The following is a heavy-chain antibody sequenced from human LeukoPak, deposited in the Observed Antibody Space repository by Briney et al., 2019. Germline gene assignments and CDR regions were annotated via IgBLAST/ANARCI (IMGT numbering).Heavy chain of an antibody. V-gene: IGHV4-59*11. J-gene: IGHJ6*03. D-gene: IGHD1-26*01. CDR2: IYYSGST. Sequence: SETLSLTCTVSGGSISSHYWSWIRQPPGKGLEWIGYIYYSGSTNYNPSLKSRVTISVDTSKNQFSLKLSSVTAADTAVNYCARGVEGATNYYYYYYMDVWGKGTTVTVSS. CDR3: ARGVEGATNYYYYYYMDV. CDR1: GGSISSHY.